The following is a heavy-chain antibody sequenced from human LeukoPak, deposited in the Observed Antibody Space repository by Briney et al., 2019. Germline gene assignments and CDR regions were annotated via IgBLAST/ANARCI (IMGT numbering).Heavy chain of an antibody. J-gene: IGHJ4*02. CDR2: IYYSGST. V-gene: IGHV4-39*07. D-gene: IGHD3-22*01. CDR3: ASHNNLITMIDEPDY. Sequence: PSETLSLTCTVSGGSISSSSYYWGWIRQPPGKGLEWIGSIYYSGSTYYNPSLKSRVTISVDTSKNQFSLKLSSVTAADTAVYYCASHNNLITMIDEPDYWGQGTLVTVSS. CDR1: GGSISSSSYY.